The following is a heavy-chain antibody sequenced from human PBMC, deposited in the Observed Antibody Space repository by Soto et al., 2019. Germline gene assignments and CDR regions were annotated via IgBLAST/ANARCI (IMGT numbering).Heavy chain of an antibody. J-gene: IGHJ6*03. D-gene: IGHD3-22*01. CDR1: GGTFSAYY. CDR3: ARGGWGISSTPYYDNYYYMDI. CDR2: INHRGSA. V-gene: IGHV4-34*01. Sequence: QVQLQQWGAGLVEPSETLSLTCAVHGGTFSAYYWSWIRQAPGKGLEWIGEINHRGSATYSPSLRSRVTISVDTSKYQFSMRLTSLTAADTAVYFCARGGWGISSTPYYDNYYYMDIWGKGTTVTVSS.